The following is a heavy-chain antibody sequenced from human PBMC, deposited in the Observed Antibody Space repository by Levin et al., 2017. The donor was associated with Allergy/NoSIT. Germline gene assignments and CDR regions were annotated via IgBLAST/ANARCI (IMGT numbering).Heavy chain of an antibody. CDR3: AREGSSWTDGFDI. Sequence: GESLKISCTASGFIFSSYTMNWVRQAPGKGLEWLSKITGSSSSIYYADSVKGRFTISRDNAKNSLYLQMNSLRAEDTGVYYCAREGSSWTDGFDIWGQGTMVTVSS. J-gene: IGHJ3*02. D-gene: IGHD6-13*01. CDR2: ITGSSSSI. V-gene: IGHV3-48*01. CDR1: GFIFSSYT.